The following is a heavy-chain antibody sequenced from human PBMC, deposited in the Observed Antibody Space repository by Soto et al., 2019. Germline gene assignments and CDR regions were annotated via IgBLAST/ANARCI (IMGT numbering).Heavy chain of an antibody. CDR1: GFTFRTYT. Sequence: EVQLVESGGGLVKPGGSLRLSCISSGFTFRTYTMNWAPQAPGKGLEWVRGIRGFSPNTFNAESVKGRFTISRDNAKNSLYLQMNSLRAEDTAVYYCARDRGYDAHDYYYNAMDVWGQGTTVTVSS. V-gene: IGHV3-21*01. J-gene: IGHJ6*02. D-gene: IGHD2-15*01. CDR2: IRGFSPNT. CDR3: ARDRGYDAHDYYYNAMDV.